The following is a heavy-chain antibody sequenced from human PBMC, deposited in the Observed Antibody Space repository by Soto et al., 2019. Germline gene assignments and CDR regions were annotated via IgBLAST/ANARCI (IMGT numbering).Heavy chain of an antibody. CDR2: FDPEDGET. CDR3: ATGLVGDCSGGSCYSGSWFDP. D-gene: IGHD2-15*01. J-gene: IGHJ5*02. Sequence: VKVSCKVSGYTLTELSMHWVRQAPGKGLEWMGGFDPEDGETIYAQKFQGRVTMTEDTSTDTAYMELSSLRSEDTAVYYCATGLVGDCSGGSCYSGSWFDPWGQGTLVTVSS. CDR1: GYTLTELS. V-gene: IGHV1-24*01.